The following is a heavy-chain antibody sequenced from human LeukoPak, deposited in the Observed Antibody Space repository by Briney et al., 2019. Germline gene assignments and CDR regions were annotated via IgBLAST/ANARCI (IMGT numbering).Heavy chain of an antibody. V-gene: IGHV1-69*02. Sequence: ASVKVSCKVSGGTFSKNSISWVRQAPGQGLEWMGRTIPIVGVEHYAQKFQGRVTITADMSTSTAYMDLSSLGSDDTAVYYWARVKAVGVPVAIDAYFDYGMDVWGQGTTVIVSS. CDR3: ARVKAVGVPVAIDAYFDYGMDV. CDR1: GGTFSKNS. J-gene: IGHJ6*02. CDR2: TIPIVGVE. D-gene: IGHD3-16*01.